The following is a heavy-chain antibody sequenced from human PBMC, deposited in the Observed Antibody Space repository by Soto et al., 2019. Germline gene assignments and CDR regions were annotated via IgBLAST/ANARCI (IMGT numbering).Heavy chain of an antibody. V-gene: IGHV3-30-3*01. Sequence: QVQLVQSGAEVKKSGASVKISCKASGFTFSSYAMHWVRQAPGKGLEWVAVISYDGSNKYYADSVKGRFTISRDNSKNTLYLQMNSLRAEDTAVYYCARDPEPHYGSGSYYYYGMDVWGQGTTVTVSS. CDR3: ARDPEPHYGSGSYYYYGMDV. CDR2: ISYDGSNK. J-gene: IGHJ6*02. D-gene: IGHD3-10*01. CDR1: GFTFSSYA.